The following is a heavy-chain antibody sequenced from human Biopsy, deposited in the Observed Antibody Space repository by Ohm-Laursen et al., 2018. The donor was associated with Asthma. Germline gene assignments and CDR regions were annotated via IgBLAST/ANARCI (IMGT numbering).Heavy chain of an antibody. CDR2: ISSRGSNL. CDR1: GFSFSDYY. J-gene: IGHJ4*02. CDR3: ARGYSTSWYFGY. D-gene: IGHD6-13*01. Sequence: SLRLSCSASGFSFSDYYMMWIRQAPGKGLERVAYISSRGSNLYYADSVKGRFTISRDNPKKSVYLQLDSLRVEDTAVYYCARGYSTSWYFGYWGQGTVVTVSS. V-gene: IGHV3-11*01.